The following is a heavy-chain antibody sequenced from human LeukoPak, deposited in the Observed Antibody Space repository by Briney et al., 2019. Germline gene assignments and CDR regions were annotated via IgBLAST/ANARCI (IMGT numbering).Heavy chain of an antibody. V-gene: IGHV1-2*02. J-gene: IGHJ5*02. D-gene: IGHD3-22*01. CDR1: RYTFTGYY. CDR2: INLNSGGT. CDR3: ARDYYDSSGYYHNWFDP. Sequence: ASVKVSCKASRYTFTGYYMHSVRQAPGQGVEWMGWINLNSGGTNYAQKVKGRVTMTRDTSISTDYMELSRLRSDDTAVYYCARDYYDSSGYYHNWFDPWGQGTLVTVSS.